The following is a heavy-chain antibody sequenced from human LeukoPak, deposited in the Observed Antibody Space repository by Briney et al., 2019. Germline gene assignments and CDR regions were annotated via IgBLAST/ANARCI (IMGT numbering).Heavy chain of an antibody. J-gene: IGHJ3*02. CDR2: IYPGDSDT. CDR3: ASILGYCSGTSCYKSDAFDI. CDR1: GYSFTSYW. D-gene: IGHD2-2*02. Sequence: GESLKISCKGSGYSFTSYWIGWVRQMPGKGLEWMGIIYPGDSDTRYSPSFQGQVTISADKSINTAYLQWSSLKASDTAMYYCASILGYCSGTSCYKSDAFDIWGQGTMVTVSS. V-gene: IGHV5-51*01.